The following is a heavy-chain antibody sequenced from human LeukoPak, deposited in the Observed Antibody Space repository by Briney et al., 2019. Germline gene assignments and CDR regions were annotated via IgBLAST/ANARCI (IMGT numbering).Heavy chain of an antibody. V-gene: IGHV4-34*01. Sequence: RPGGSLRLSCAASGSTFSKNWMSWVRQSPGKGLEWIGEINHSGSNNYNPSLKSRVTISVDTSKNQFSLKLSSVTAADTAVYYCASLRSRYCRGGHCYRWGQGTLVTVSS. CDR3: ASLRSRYCRGGHCYR. D-gene: IGHD2-15*01. J-gene: IGHJ4*02. CDR2: INHSGSN. CDR1: GSTFSKNW.